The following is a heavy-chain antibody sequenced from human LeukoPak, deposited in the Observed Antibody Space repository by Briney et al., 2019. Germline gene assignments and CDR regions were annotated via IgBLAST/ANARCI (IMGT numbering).Heavy chain of an antibody. CDR2: INPNSGGS. D-gene: IGHD5/OR15-5a*01. V-gene: IGHV1-2*02. CDR1: GYTFTGYY. CDR3: ARGVTLYYYYMDV. Sequence: GASVKVSCKASGYTFTGYYFHWVRQAPGEGLEWMGWINPNSGGSNYAQKFRGRVIMTRDTSISTAYMELSRLRSDDTAVYYCARGVTLYYYYMDVWGKGTTFTVSS. J-gene: IGHJ6*03.